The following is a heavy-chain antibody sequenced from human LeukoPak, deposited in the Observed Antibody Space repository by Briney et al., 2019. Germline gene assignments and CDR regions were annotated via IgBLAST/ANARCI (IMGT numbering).Heavy chain of an antibody. J-gene: IGHJ5*02. Sequence: SETLPLTCTVSGGSISSYYWSWIRQPAGKGLEWIGRIYTSGSTNYNPSLKSRVTMSVDTSKNQFSLKLSSVTAADTAVYYCARDTPQYSSSWYWFDPWGQGTLVTVSS. CDR3: ARDTPQYSSSWYWFDP. CDR2: IYTSGST. CDR1: GGSISSYY. D-gene: IGHD6-13*01. V-gene: IGHV4-4*07.